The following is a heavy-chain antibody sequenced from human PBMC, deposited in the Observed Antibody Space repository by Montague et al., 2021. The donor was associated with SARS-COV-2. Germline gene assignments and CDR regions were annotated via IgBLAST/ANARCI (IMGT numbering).Heavy chain of an antibody. CDR3: VRHPDYDGLNGPPDF. Sequence: SETLSLTCTVSGVSVTDYYWSWIRQPPGKGLEWVGDVLYNKGTNFNPSLKRRVAISVDTSKNQFSLRLTSVTAADTAFYYCVRHPDYDGLNGPPDFWDQGTLVTVSS. CDR1: GVSVTDYY. J-gene: IGHJ4*02. D-gene: IGHD3-9*01. CDR2: VLYNKGT. V-gene: IGHV4-59*08.